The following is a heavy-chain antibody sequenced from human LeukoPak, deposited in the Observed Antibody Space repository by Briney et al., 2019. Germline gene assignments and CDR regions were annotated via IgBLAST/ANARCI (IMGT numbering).Heavy chain of an antibody. J-gene: IGHJ4*02. CDR1: GFTFSSYS. V-gene: IGHV3-21*01. Sequence: AGGSLRLSCTASGFTFSSYSMNWVRQAPGKGLEWVSSISTSSSYIYYADSVKGRFTISRDNARNSLYLQMNSLRAEDTAVYYCARLYDGALDYWGQGTLVTVSS. D-gene: IGHD3-16*01. CDR3: ARLYDGALDY. CDR2: ISTSSSYI.